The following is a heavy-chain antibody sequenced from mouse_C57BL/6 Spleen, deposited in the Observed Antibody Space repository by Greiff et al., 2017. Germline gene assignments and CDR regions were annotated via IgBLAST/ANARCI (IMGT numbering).Heavy chain of an antibody. D-gene: IGHD1-1*01. Sequence: VQLQQSGAELVKPGASVKISCKASGYAFSSYWMNWVKQRPGKGLVWIGQIYPGDGDTNYNGKFKGKATLTADKSSSTAYMQLSSLTSEDSAVYFCARSHYYGNYAMDYWGQGTSGTVSS. CDR2: IYPGDGDT. CDR1: GYAFSSYW. J-gene: IGHJ4*01. V-gene: IGHV1-80*01. CDR3: ARSHYYGNYAMDY.